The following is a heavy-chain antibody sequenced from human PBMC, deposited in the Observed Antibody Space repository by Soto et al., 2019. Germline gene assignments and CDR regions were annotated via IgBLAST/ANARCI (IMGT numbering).Heavy chain of an antibody. V-gene: IGHV1-8*01. J-gene: IGHJ6*02. CDR2: MNPNSGNK. D-gene: IGHD3-16*01. CDR1: GYTFTSYD. CDR3: ARGRRAVRCLRDYYYYYGMDX. Sequence: ASVKVSCKASGYTFTSYDINWVRQATGQGLEWMGLMNPNSGNKGYAQKLQGRVTMTRKTSIRKDYMQLGSLRSEDTALYYCARGRRAVRCLRDYYYYYGMDXWGQGTTVTVS.